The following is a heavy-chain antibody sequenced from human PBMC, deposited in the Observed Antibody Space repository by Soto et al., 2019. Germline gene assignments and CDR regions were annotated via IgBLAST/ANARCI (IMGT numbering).Heavy chain of an antibody. V-gene: IGHV3-21*01. Sequence: GESLKISCAASGFTFSSYSMNWVRQAPGKGLEWVSSISSSSSYIYYADSVKGRFTISRDNAKNSLYLQMNSLRAEDTAVYYCARPIVVVVAATLDAFDIWGQGTMVTVSS. CDR1: GFTFSSYS. J-gene: IGHJ3*02. CDR2: ISSSSSYI. D-gene: IGHD2-15*01. CDR3: ARPIVVVVAATLDAFDI.